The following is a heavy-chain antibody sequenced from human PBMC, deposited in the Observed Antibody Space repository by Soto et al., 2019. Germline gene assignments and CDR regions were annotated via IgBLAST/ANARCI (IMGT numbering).Heavy chain of an antibody. CDR1: GYVYISYG. J-gene: IGHJ4*02. CDR3: ARDQRYYGSGSYYSDS. CDR2: ISAYTGKA. V-gene: IGHV1-18*04. D-gene: IGHD3-10*01. Sequence: QVQLVQSGPEVKKPGASVKVSCKTSGYVYISYGISWVRQAPGHGLEWVGWISAYTGKADYAQKFQGRVTMTTETSTSTAFLELRRLRSDDTAVYYCARDQRYYGSGSYYSDSWGQGTLVTVSS.